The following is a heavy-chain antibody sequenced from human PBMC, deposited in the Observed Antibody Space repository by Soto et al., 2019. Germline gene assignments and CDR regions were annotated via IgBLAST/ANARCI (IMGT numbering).Heavy chain of an antibody. D-gene: IGHD3-16*02. CDR2: ISVFNGDT. CDR3: ATKDDHKDDQRYYYGMDV. J-gene: IGHJ6*02. V-gene: IGHV1-18*01. CDR1: GYTSSSYG. Sequence: GASVKVSCKALGYTSSSYGINWVRQAPGQGLEWMGWISVFNGDTKYAQKFQGRVAITKDPGTSTAHMELRSLRSDDAAVYFCATKDDHKDDQRYYYGMDVWGQGTTVTVSS.